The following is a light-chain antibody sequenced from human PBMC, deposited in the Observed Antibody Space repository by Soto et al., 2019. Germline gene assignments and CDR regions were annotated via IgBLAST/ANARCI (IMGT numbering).Light chain of an antibody. Sequence: EIVLTQSPGILSLSPGERVTLSCRASQSVNSNYLAWYQQKPGQGPRLLIFGASFRATGIPDRFSGSGSRTEFTLTISRLEPEDFSVYYCQQSGNSPPYTFGQGTRLEIK. J-gene: IGKJ2*01. V-gene: IGKV3-20*01. CDR3: QQSGNSPPYT. CDR1: QSVNSNY. CDR2: GAS.